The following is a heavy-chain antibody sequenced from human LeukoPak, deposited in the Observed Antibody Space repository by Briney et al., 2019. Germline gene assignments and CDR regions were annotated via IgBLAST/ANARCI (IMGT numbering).Heavy chain of an antibody. CDR2: KYYSGSA. CDR3: ATAYCSGIRCLDVFNM. Sequence: SHTLSLTRNVSVVSDSHGRYHWTWIRQHPGKGLEWIGYKYYSGSAKYNPSLKSRLTISIDTSKNQFYLQLSSVTAADTATYYCATAYCSGIRCLDVFNMWGQGTRATVSS. CDR1: VVSDSHGRYH. J-gene: IGHJ3*02. V-gene: IGHV4-31*03. D-gene: IGHD2-2*01.